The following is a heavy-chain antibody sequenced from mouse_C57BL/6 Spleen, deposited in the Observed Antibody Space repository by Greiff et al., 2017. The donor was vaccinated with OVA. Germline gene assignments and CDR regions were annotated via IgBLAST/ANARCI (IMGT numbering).Heavy chain of an antibody. CDR1: GYTFTDYE. V-gene: IGHV1-15*01. D-gene: IGHD1-1*01. J-gene: IGHJ2*01. CDR3: TNYYGSSFDY. Sequence: VHLVESGAELVRPGASVTLSCKASGYTFTDYEMHWVKQTPVHGLEWIGAIDPETGGTAYNQKFKGKAILTADKSSSTAYMELRSLTSEDSAVYYCTNYYGSSFDYWGQGTTLTVSS. CDR2: IDPETGGT.